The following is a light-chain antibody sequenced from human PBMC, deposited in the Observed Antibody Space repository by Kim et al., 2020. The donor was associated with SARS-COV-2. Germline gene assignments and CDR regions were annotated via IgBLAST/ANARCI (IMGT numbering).Light chain of an antibody. J-gene: IGLJ2*01. CDR1: SSNLEAGCD. CDR2: SND. Sequence: QRFISSCTGSSSNLEAGCDVNWYQHFPGTAPKLRMYSNDNRPSGVPDRFSGSKSGTSASLAISGLQAEDEAYYYCQSYDSGLRAWVFGGGTQLTVL. V-gene: IGLV1-40*01. CDR3: QSYDSGLRAWV.